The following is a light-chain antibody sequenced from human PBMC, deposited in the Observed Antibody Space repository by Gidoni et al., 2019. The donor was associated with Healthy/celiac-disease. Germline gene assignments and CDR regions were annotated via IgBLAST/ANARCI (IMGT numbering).Light chain of an antibody. CDR2: AES. CDR1: QSIRSD. Sequence: DIQMTQSPSSMSASVEDRFTITCRASQSIRSDLNWYQQNPGQALNLLIYAESSLQSGVPSRFSGSGSGIDFTLTISSLQPEEFENYYCQQSYSTRLTFGGGTKVEIK. CDR3: QQSYSTRLT. J-gene: IGKJ4*01. V-gene: IGKV1-39*01.